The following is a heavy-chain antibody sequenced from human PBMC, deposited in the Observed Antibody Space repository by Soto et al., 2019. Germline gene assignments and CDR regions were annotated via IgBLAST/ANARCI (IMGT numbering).Heavy chain of an antibody. CDR1: GFTFSSYW. CDR2: IKQDGSEK. V-gene: IGHV3-7*01. Sequence: EVQLVESGGGLVQPGGSLRLSCAASGFTFSSYWLSWFRQAQGKGLEWVANIKQDGSEKYYVDSVKGRFTISKDNARNSLYLQMNSLRAEDTAVYYCARVRYRDGYGSFDSWGQGTLVTVSS. J-gene: IGHJ4*02. D-gene: IGHD5-18*01. CDR3: ARVRYRDGYGSFDS.